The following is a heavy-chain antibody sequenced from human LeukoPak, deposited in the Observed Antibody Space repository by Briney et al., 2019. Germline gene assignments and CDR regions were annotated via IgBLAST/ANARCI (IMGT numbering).Heavy chain of an antibody. CDR2: TSAYNGNT. V-gene: IGHV1-18*04. Sequence: ASVKVSCKASGYTFTDYYMHWVRQAPGQGLEWMGWTSAYNGNTNYAQKLQGRVTMTTDTSTSTAYMELRSLTSDDTAVYYCARAPESPAITIFGVVINPNLDYWGQGTLVTVSS. J-gene: IGHJ4*02. CDR1: GYTFTDYY. CDR3: ARAPESPAITIFGVVINPNLDY. D-gene: IGHD3-3*01.